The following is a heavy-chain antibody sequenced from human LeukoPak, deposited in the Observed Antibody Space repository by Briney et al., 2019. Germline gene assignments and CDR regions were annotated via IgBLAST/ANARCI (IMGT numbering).Heavy chain of an antibody. CDR2: ISGSGGST. D-gene: IGHD2-21*02. CDR3: AKSAYCGGDCYLD. CDR1: GFTFSSYA. Sequence: PGGSVRLSCAASGFTFSSYAMSWVRQAPGKGLEWVSAISGSGGSTYYADSVKGRFTISRDNSKNTLYLQMNSLRAENTAVYYCAKSAYCGGDCYLDWGQGTLVTVSS. V-gene: IGHV3-23*01. J-gene: IGHJ4*02.